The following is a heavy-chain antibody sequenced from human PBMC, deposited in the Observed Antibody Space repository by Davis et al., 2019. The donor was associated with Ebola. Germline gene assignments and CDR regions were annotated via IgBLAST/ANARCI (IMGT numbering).Heavy chain of an antibody. V-gene: IGHV3-21*01. CDR1: GFTFSSYS. J-gene: IGHJ6*02. D-gene: IGHD1-1*01. Sequence: GGSLRLSCAASGFTFSSYSMNWVRQAPGKGLEWVSSISSSSSYTNYADSVKGRFTISRDNAKNSLYLQMNSLRAEDTAVYYCARGMNDLRDLYYYGMDVWGQGTTVTVSS. CDR2: ISSSSSYT. CDR3: ARGMNDLRDLYYYGMDV.